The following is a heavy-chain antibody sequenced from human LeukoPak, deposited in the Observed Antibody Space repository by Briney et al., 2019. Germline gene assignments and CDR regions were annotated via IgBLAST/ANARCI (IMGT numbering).Heavy chain of an antibody. CDR3: ARSLSDYGDY. D-gene: IGHD5/OR15-5a*01. CDR1: GFTFSSYS. Sequence: GGSLRLSCAASGFTFSSYSMSWVRQAPGKGLEWVSFISSSSNYLYYADSVKGRFTISRDNAKNSLYLQMNSLRAEDTAVYYCARSLSDYGDYRGQGTLVTVSS. CDR2: ISSSSNYL. J-gene: IGHJ4*02. V-gene: IGHV3-21*01.